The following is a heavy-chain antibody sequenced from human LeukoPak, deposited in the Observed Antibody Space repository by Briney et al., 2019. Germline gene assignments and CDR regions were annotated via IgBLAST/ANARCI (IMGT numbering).Heavy chain of an antibody. J-gene: IGHJ4*02. D-gene: IGHD6-19*01. CDR2: IELDGSEK. CDR3: ATLALGSGWPDY. CDR1: GFTFSTYW. Sequence: GGSLRLSCAASGFTFSTYWMSWVRQAPGKGLEWVANIELDGSEKYYVDSVKGRFTISRGNAKNSLYLQMYSLRAEDTAVYYCATLALGSGWPDYWGQGTLVTVSS. V-gene: IGHV3-7*01.